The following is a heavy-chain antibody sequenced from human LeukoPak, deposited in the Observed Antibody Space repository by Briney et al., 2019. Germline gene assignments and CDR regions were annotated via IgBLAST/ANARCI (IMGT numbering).Heavy chain of an antibody. CDR3: AWGYSGYGPFDY. CDR1: GGSLSSDGYS. J-gene: IGHJ4*02. CDR2: IYHSGST. D-gene: IGHD5-12*01. V-gene: IGHV4-30-2*01. Sequence: SETLSLTCAVSGGSLSSDGYSWSWIRQPPGKGLEWIGYIYHSGSTYYNPSLKSRVTISVDRSKNQFSLNLSSVTAADTAIYYCAWGYSGYGPFDYWGQGTLVTVSS.